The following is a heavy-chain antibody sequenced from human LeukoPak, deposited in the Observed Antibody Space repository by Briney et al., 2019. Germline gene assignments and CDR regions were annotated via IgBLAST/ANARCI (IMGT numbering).Heavy chain of an antibody. D-gene: IGHD3-22*01. J-gene: IGHJ4*02. CDR1: GFTFTTYA. CDR2: ISGGNTNT. CDR3: AKAREIAVVITTPFDY. Sequence: GGSLRLSCAASGFTFTTYAMTWVRQAPGKGLEWVSAISGGNTNTYYADSVKGRFTISRDNSKNTLYLQMDSLRVEDTATYYCAKAREIAVVITTPFDYWGQGTLVTVSS. V-gene: IGHV3-23*01.